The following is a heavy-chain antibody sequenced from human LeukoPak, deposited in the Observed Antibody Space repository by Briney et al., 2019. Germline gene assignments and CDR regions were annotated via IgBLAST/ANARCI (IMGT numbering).Heavy chain of an antibody. V-gene: IGHV3-72*01. J-gene: IGHJ4*02. CDR1: GFTFSDYY. Sequence: PGGSLRLSCAASGFTFSDYYMDWVRQTPGKGLEWLGRSRNKANNYAAEYAPSVKGRFTISRDDSKNSLYLQTNSLRTEDTAVYYCARDDGGSYDYWGQGTLVTVSS. D-gene: IGHD3-16*01. CDR2: SRNKANNYAA. CDR3: ARDDGGSYDY.